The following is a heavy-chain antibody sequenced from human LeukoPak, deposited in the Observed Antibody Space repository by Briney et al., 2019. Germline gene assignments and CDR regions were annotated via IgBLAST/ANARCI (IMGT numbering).Heavy chain of an antibody. V-gene: IGHV3-23*01. CDR3: AKDPSYDSSGTHDAFDI. J-gene: IGHJ3*02. CDR2: NSGSGGST. CDR1: GFTFSSYA. Sequence: GGSLRLSCAASGFTFSSYAMSWVRQAPGKGLEWVSANSGSGGSTYYADSVKGRFTISRDNSKNTLYLQMNSLRAEDTAVYYCAKDPSYDSSGTHDAFDIWGQGTMVTVSS. D-gene: IGHD3-22*01.